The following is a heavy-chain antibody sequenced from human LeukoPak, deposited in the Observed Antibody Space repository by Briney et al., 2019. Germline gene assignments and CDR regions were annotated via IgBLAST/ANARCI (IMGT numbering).Heavy chain of an antibody. D-gene: IGHD2-21*01. CDR2: VSSSGANT. Sequence: GGSLRLSCAASGFSFNSAATTWVRQAPGKGLEWVSLVSSSGANTYYADSVKGRFTISRDNSKNTLYLQMNSLRAEDTAIYYCAKDIQGSYWGQGTLVTVSS. V-gene: IGHV3-23*01. J-gene: IGHJ4*02. CDR3: AKDIQGSY. CDR1: GFSFNSAA.